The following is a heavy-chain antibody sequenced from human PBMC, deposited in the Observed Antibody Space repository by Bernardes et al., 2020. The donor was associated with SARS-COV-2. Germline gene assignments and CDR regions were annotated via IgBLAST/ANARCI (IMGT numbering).Heavy chain of an antibody. V-gene: IGHV1-18*01. CDR1: GYTFTSYG. J-gene: IGHJ5*02. CDR2: ISADSGNT. CDR3: ATVVGYSYGGGWFDP. Sequence: ASVKVSCKASGYTFTSYGISWVRQAPGQGLEWMGWISADSGNTDYAQKFQGRVTMTTDTSTSTAYMELRSLRSDDTAVYYCATVVGYSYGGGWFDPWGQGTLVTVSS. D-gene: IGHD5-18*01.